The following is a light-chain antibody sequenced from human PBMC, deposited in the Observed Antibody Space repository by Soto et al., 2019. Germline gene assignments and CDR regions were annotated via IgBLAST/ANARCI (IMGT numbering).Light chain of an antibody. CDR1: QSVSSSF. CDR3: LRYSSSQWT. V-gene: IGKV3-20*01. CDR2: GAS. J-gene: IGKJ1*01. Sequence: GLAQSAGTLSLSPGARATLSCRASQSVSSSFLAWYQQKVGQAPRLLIYGASSRATGIPDRFSGRGSGTDFTLTISRLEPADFAVYFCLRYSSSQWTFGQGAKVAIK.